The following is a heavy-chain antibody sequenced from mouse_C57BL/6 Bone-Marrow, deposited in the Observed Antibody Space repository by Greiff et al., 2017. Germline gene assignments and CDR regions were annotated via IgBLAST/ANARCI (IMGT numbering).Heavy chain of an antibody. CDR2: IDPSDSYT. J-gene: IGHJ4*01. D-gene: IGHD2-10*02. CDR3: ARRVCPDYAMDY. V-gene: IGHV1-59*01. Sequence: QVQLQQPGAELVRPGTSVKLSCKASGYTFTSYWMHWVKQRPGQGLEWIGVIDPSDSYTNYNQKFKGKATLTVDTSSSTAYMQLSSLTAEDSAVYYCARRVCPDYAMDYWGQGTSVTVSS. CDR1: GYTFTSYW.